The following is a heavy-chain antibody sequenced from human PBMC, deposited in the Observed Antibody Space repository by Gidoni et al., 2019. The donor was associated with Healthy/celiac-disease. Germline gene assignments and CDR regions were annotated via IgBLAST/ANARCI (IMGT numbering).Heavy chain of an antibody. CDR3: ARDWPAAGPIIDY. D-gene: IGHD6-25*01. CDR1: GFTFSRYW. V-gene: IGHV3-7*04. CDR2: IKQDGSEK. J-gene: IGHJ4*02. Sequence: EVQLVESGGGLVQPGGSLRLSWAASGFTFSRYWMSWVRQAPGKGLEWVANIKQDGSEKYYVESVKGRFTISRDNAKNSLYLQMNSLRAEDTAVYYCARDWPAAGPIIDYWGQGTLVTVSS.